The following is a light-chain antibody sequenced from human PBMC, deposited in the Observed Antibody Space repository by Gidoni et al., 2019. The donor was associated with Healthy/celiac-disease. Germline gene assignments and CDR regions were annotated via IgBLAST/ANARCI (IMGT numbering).Light chain of an antibody. V-gene: IGLV2-14*01. J-gene: IGLJ1*01. CDR2: EVS. Sequence: SALSQPSSVSGPPGQSITISCTGTSRDVGSYNYATWYQQHPGKAPKLMIYEVSNRPSGVSNRFSGSKSGNTASLTISGLQAEDEADYYCSSYTSSSTPDVFGTGTKVTVL. CDR3: SSYTSSSTPDV. CDR1: SRDVGSYNY.